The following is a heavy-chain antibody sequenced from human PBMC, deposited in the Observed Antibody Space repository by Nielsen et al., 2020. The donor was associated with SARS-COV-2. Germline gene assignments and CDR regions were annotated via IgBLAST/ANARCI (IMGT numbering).Heavy chain of an antibody. V-gene: IGHV3-11*04. CDR3: ATDQYCPNGICSSGGRDY. CDR2: ISSSGSYI. J-gene: IGHJ4*02. Sequence: GESLKISCAASGFMVSDSYMSWIRQTPGGGLEWVSHISSSGSYIYYADSVKGRFTISRDNAKNSLYLQMNSLRAEDTAVYYCATDQYCPNGICSSGGRDYWGQGTLVTVSS. CDR1: GFMVSDSY. D-gene: IGHD2-8*01.